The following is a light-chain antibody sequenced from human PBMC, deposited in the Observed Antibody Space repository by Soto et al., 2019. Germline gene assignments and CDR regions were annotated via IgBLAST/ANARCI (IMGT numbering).Light chain of an antibody. CDR1: SSNIGAGFD. Sequence: QLVLTQPPSVSGAPGQRVTISCTGSSSNIGAGFDVHWYQQLPGGVPKLLIYGNDKRPSGVPDRVSGSKSGTSGSLAITGLQAEDEADYYCQTYDSSLSGWVFGGGTKLTVL. CDR3: QTYDSSLSGWV. V-gene: IGLV1-40*01. J-gene: IGLJ3*02. CDR2: GND.